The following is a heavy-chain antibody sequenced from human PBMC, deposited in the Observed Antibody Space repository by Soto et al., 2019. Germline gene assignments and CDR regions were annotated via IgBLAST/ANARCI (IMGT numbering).Heavy chain of an antibody. Sequence: QVQLVQSGAEVKKPGASVKVSCKTSGYTFTMYGISWVRQAPEQGLEWMGWISTYNGNTNSAQKFQGRVTMTTDTSTSTAYMELRSLRSDDTAVYCCARSPYTNSWYYFDYWGQGSLVTVSS. CDR2: ISTYNGNT. CDR3: ARSPYTNSWYYFDY. CDR1: GYTFTMYG. V-gene: IGHV1-18*01. D-gene: IGHD6-13*01. J-gene: IGHJ4*02.